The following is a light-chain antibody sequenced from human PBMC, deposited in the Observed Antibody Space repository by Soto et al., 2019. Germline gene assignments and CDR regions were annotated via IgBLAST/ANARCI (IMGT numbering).Light chain of an antibody. CDR1: SGDIGSYNR. V-gene: IGLV2-14*01. J-gene: IGLJ1*01. Sequence: QSALTQPASVSGSPGQSITISCTGNSGDIGSYNRVSWYQQHPGKAPKLIICEVTDRPSGVSNRFSGSKSGNTASLTISGLQAEDEAEYYCSSYTNINTRACVFGTGTKVTVL. CDR2: EVT. CDR3: SSYTNINTRACV.